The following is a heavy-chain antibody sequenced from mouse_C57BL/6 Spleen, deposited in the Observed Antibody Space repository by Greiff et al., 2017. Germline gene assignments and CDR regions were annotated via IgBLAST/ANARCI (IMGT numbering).Heavy chain of an antibody. D-gene: IGHD1-1*01. CDR2: INPSSGYT. J-gene: IGHJ4*01. CDR1: GYTFTSYW. Sequence: VQLQQSGAELAKPGASVKLSCTASGYTFTSYWMHWVQHRPGQGLEWIGFINPSSGYTKYNQKFKVKATLTADKSSSTAYMQLSSLTYEDSAVYYCARYYYDSLYAMDYWGQGTSVTVSS. CDR3: ARYYYDSLYAMDY. V-gene: IGHV1-7*01.